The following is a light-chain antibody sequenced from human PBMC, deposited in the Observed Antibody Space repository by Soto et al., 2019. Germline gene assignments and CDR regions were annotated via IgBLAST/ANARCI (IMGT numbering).Light chain of an antibody. V-gene: IGLV4-60*02. J-gene: IGLJ2*01. CDR2: LEGSGSY. CDR1: SGHSSYI. CDR3: ETWDSNTRV. Sequence: QSLLTQSSSASASLGSSVKLTCTLSSGHSSYIIAWHHQQPGKAPRYLMKLEGSGSYNKGSGVPDRFSGSSSGADRYLTISNLQFEDEANYYCETWDSNTRVFGGGTKLTVX.